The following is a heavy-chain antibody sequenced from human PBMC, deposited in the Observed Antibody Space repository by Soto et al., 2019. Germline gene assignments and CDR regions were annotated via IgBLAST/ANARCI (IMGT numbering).Heavy chain of an antibody. Sequence: QVQLVQSGAEVKKPGSSVKVSCKASGGRLSNYGISWVRQAPGQGLEWMGWIIPVFGTANYAQKFQGRVTITADESTSIVYMDVTSLRSEDTAVYYCARGDATKIVVTTYYAMDVWGQGTTVTVSS. J-gene: IGHJ6*02. D-gene: IGHD3-9*01. CDR2: IIPVFGTA. CDR1: GGRLSNYG. V-gene: IGHV1-69*12. CDR3: ARGDATKIVVTTYYAMDV.